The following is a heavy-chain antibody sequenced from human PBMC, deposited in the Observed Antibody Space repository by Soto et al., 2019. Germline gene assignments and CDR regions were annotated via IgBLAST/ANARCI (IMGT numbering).Heavy chain of an antibody. CDR1: GGTFSSYA. D-gene: IGHD4-17*01. CDR3: ARDKAYGDYFLYYYGMDV. CDR2: IIPIFGTA. Sequence: SVKVSCKASGGTFSSYAISWVRQAPGQGLEWMGGIIPIFGTANYAQKFQGRVTITADKSTSTAYMELSSLRSEDTAVYYCARDKAYGDYFLYYYGMDVWGQGTTVTVSS. V-gene: IGHV1-69*06. J-gene: IGHJ6*02.